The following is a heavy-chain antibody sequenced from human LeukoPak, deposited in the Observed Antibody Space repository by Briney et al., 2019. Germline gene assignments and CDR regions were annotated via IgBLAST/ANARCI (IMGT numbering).Heavy chain of an antibody. CDR3: ARDTPGPYQLLDGSSSCWYSKTWHY. J-gene: IGHJ4*02. CDR2: INTNTGNP. V-gene: IGHV7-4-1*02. Sequence: ASVKVSCKDSGYTFTSYAMNWVRQAPGQGLEWMGWINTNTGNPTYAQGFTGRFVFSLDTSGSTAYLQISSLKAEDTAVYYCARDTPGPYQLLDGSSSCWYSKTWHYWGQGTLVTVSS. D-gene: IGHD6-19*01. CDR1: GYTFTSYA.